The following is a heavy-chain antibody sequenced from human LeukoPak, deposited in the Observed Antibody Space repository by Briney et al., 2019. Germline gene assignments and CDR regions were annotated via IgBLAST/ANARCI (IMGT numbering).Heavy chain of an antibody. CDR2: IIPILGIA. J-gene: IGHJ4*02. V-gene: IGHV1-69*04. D-gene: IGHD2-2*01. CDR1: GGTFSSYA. Sequence: SVKVSCKASGGTFSSYAISWVRQAPGQGLEWMGRIIPILGIANYAQKFQGRVTITADKSTSTAYMELSSLRSEDTAVYYCARGGDIVVVPAATYFDYWGQGTLVTVSS. CDR3: ARGGDIVVVPAATYFDY.